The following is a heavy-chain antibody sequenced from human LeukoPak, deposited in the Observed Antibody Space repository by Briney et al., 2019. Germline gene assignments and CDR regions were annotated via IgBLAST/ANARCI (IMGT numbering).Heavy chain of an antibody. CDR3: ARDQWHYGGNWFDP. D-gene: IGHD4-23*01. Sequence: ASVKVSCKASGYTFTSYGISWVRQAPGQGLEWMGLINPSGGSTSYAQKFQGRVTMTRDTSTSTVYMELSSLRSEDTAVYYCARDQWHYGGNWFDPWGQGTLVTVSS. CDR2: INPSGGST. V-gene: IGHV1-46*01. CDR1: GYTFTSYG. J-gene: IGHJ5*02.